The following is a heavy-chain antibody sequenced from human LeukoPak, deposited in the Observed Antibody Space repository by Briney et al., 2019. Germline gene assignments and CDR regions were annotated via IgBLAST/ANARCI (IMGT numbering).Heavy chain of an antibody. CDR3: ARESAGSSTSCYACGGYYFDY. V-gene: IGHV1-46*01. CDR1: GYTFTSYY. Sequence: ASVKVSCKASGYTFTSYYMHWVRQAPGQGLEWMGIINPSGGSTGYAQKFQGRVTMTRNTSISTAYMELSSLRSEDTAVYYCARESAGSSTSCYACGGYYFDYWGQGTLVTVSS. J-gene: IGHJ4*02. D-gene: IGHD2-2*01. CDR2: INPSGGST.